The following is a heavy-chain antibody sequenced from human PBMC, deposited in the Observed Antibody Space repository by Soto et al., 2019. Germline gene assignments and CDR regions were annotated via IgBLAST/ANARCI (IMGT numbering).Heavy chain of an antibody. V-gene: IGHV3-21*01. CDR2: ISGNSNYM. Sequence: KSGGSLRLSCAASGFTFSSYSMNWVRQAPGKGLEWVSSISGNSNYMYYADSVKGRLTISRDNAKDSLYLQMNSLRAEDTAVYYCAREMIGSGSYDYWGQGVLVTVSS. J-gene: IGHJ4*02. CDR3: AREMIGSGSYDY. D-gene: IGHD3-10*01. CDR1: GFTFSSYS.